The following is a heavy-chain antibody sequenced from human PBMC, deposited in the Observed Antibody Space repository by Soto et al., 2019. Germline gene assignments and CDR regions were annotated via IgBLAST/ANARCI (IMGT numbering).Heavy chain of an antibody. V-gene: IGHV6-1*01. CDR1: GDSVSSNSAA. CDR3: ARTNGYLDY. D-gene: IGHD4-17*01. Sequence: QVQLQQSGPGLVKPSQTLSLTCTISGDSVSSNSAAWNWIRQSPSRGLEWLGRTYYRSKWYREYALSVKGRITINPDTSKNQFSLQLNSVTPEDAAVYYCARTNGYLDYWGQGTLVTVSS. J-gene: IGHJ4*02. CDR2: TYYRSKWYR.